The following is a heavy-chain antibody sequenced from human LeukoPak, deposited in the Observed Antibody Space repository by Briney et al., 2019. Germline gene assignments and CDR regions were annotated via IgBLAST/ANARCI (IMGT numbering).Heavy chain of an antibody. Sequence: GGSLRLSCAASGFTFSSYAMSWVRQAPGKGLEWVSGISGSGGSTYYADSVKDRFTISRDNSKNTLFLQMNSLRAEDTAVYYCAKETYSSGWYPYFDYWGQGTLVTVSS. CDR2: ISGSGGST. CDR1: GFTFSSYA. V-gene: IGHV3-23*01. J-gene: IGHJ4*02. D-gene: IGHD6-19*01. CDR3: AKETYSSGWYPYFDY.